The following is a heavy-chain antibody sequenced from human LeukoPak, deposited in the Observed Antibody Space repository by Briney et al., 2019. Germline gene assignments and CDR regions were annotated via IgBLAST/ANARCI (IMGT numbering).Heavy chain of an antibody. D-gene: IGHD3-10*01. Sequence: ASVKVSCKASGYTFTGYYMHWVRQAPGQGLEWMGWINPNSGGTNYAQKFQGWVTMTRDTSISTAYMELSRLRSDDTAVYYCAREFRTGGYYYYYYMDVWGKGTTVTVSS. V-gene: IGHV1-2*04. J-gene: IGHJ6*03. CDR3: AREFRTGGYYYYYYMDV. CDR2: INPNSGGT. CDR1: GYTFTGYY.